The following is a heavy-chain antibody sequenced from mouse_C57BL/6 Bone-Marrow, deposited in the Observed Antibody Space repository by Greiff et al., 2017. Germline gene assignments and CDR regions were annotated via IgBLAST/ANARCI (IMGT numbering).Heavy chain of an antibody. V-gene: IGHV1-42*01. CDR2: INPSTGGT. Sequence: VHVKQSGPELVKPGASVKISCKASGYSFTGYYMNWVKQSPEKSLEWIGEINPSTGGTTYNQKFKAKATLTVDKSSSTAYMQLKSLTSEDSAVYYCASGYGSSYRFAYWGQGTLVTVSA. J-gene: IGHJ3*01. D-gene: IGHD1-1*01. CDR3: ASGYGSSYRFAY. CDR1: GYSFTGYY.